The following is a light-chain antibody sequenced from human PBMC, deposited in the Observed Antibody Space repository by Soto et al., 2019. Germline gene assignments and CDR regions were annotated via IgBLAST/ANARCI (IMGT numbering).Light chain of an antibody. J-gene: IGLJ2*01. CDR1: SSDVGRYNY. V-gene: IGLV2-11*01. CDR3: CSYAGRDLA. CDR2: DVN. Sequence: QSALTQPRSVSGSPGQSVTISCTGTSSDVGRYNYVSWYQQHPGKAPKLMIYDVNNRPSGVPDRLSGSKSGNTASLTISGLQPEDEAEYYCCSYAGRDLAFGGGTKLTVL.